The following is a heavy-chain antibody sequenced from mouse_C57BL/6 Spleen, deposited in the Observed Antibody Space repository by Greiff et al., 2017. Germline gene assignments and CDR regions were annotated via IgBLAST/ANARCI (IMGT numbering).Heavy chain of an antibody. J-gene: IGHJ2*01. CDR1: GFNIKDDY. CDR2: IDPENGDT. Sequence: EVQLQQSGAELVRPGASVKLSCTASGFNIKDDYMHWVKQRPEQGLEWIGWIDPENGDTEYASKFKGKATITADTSSNTAYLQLSSLTSDDTCVYGCTTGRYSRDYWGQGTTLTVSS. D-gene: IGHD3-3*01. V-gene: IGHV14-4*01. CDR3: TTGRYSRDY.